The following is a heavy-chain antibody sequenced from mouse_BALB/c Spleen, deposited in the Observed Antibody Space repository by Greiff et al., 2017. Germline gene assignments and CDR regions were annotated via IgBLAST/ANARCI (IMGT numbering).Heavy chain of an antibody. V-gene: IGHV1S137*01. J-gene: IGHJ2*01. CDR2: ISTYYGDA. CDR1: GYTFTDYA. CDR3: ARAFITSLYFDY. Sequence: VQLQQSGAELVRPGVSVKISCKGSGYTFTDYAMHWVKQSHAKSLEWIGVISTYYGDASYNQKFKGKATMTVDKSSSTVYMELARLTSEDSAIYYCARAFITSLYFDYWGQGTTLTVSS. D-gene: IGHD1-1*01.